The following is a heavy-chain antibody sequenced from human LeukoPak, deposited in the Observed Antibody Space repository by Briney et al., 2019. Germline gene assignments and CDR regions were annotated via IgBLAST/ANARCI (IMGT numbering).Heavy chain of an antibody. Sequence: PGGSLGLSCAASGFTFSSYAMSWVRQAPGKGLEWVSAISGSGGSTYYADSVKGRFTISRDNSKNTLYLQMNSLRAEDTAVYYCAKAYYGSGSYYPTGYWGQGTLVTVSS. CDR3: AKAYYGSGSYYPTGY. D-gene: IGHD3-10*01. CDR1: GFTFSSYA. V-gene: IGHV3-23*01. CDR2: ISGSGGST. J-gene: IGHJ4*02.